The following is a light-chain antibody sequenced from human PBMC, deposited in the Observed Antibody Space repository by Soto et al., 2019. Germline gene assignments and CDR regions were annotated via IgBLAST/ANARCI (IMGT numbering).Light chain of an antibody. CDR2: EVS. Sequence: QYVLTQPASVSGSPGQSITISCSETSSDIGYYDYVSWYQQHPGKAPKLMIYEVSNRPSGVSNRFSGSKSGNTASLTISGLQAEDEGDYYCTSYTTTSTVVFGGGTKLTVL. V-gene: IGLV2-14*01. CDR1: SSDIGYYDY. CDR3: TSYTTTSTVV. J-gene: IGLJ2*01.